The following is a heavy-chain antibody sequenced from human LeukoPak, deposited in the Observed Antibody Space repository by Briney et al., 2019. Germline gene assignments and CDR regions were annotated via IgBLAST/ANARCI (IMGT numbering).Heavy chain of an antibody. CDR2: IGTSGSTI. J-gene: IGHJ4*02. CDR1: GFTFGSYS. Sequence: GGSLRLSCAASGFTFGSYSMNWVRQAPGKGLEWVSYIGTSGSTIYYADSVKGRFTISRDNSKNTLYLQMNSLRAEDTAVYYCASTWRVGAAFDYWGQGTLVTVSS. D-gene: IGHD1-26*01. V-gene: IGHV3-48*01. CDR3: ASTWRVGAAFDY.